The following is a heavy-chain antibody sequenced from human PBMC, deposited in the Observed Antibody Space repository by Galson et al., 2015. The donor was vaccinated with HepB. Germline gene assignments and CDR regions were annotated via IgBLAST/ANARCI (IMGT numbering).Heavy chain of an antibody. CDR2: ISTSGGVT. V-gene: IGHV3-23*01. Sequence: SLRLSCAASGFTFSSYAMSWVRQAPGKGLEWVSAISTSGGVTYYADSVEGRFTISRDNSKSTLFLQMNSLRAEDTAVYYCAMFPNFDYWGQGTLVTVSS. CDR3: AMFPNFDY. D-gene: IGHD3-10*02. J-gene: IGHJ4*02. CDR1: GFTFSSYA.